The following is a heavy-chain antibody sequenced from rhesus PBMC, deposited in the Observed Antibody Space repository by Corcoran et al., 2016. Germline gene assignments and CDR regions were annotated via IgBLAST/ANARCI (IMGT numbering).Heavy chain of an antibody. CDR3: ARRNVWNNGIVDY. J-gene: IGHJ4*01. Sequence: QVTLKESGPALVKPTQTLTLTCSFSGFSLSSSGLGINWIRQPPGKALEWLAGLYWNVDKGYTISLKSRLTISTDTSKNQVVLTMTNMDPVDAATYYCARRNVWNNGIVDYWGQGVLVTVSS. CDR2: LYWNVDK. D-gene: IGHD1-20*01. V-gene: IGHV2S1*01. CDR1: GFSLSSSGLG.